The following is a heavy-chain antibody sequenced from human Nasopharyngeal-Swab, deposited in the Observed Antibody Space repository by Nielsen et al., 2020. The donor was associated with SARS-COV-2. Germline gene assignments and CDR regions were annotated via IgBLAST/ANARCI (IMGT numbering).Heavy chain of an antibody. D-gene: IGHD1-26*01. J-gene: IGHJ3*02. CDR2: IYSGGST. CDR1: GFTVSSNY. V-gene: IGHV3-53*01. CDR3: ARWEPHDAFDI. Sequence: GESLKISCAASGFTVSSNYMSWVRQAPGKGLEWVSVIYSGGSTYYADSVKGRFTISRDNSKNTLYLQMNSLRAKDTAVYYCARWEPHDAFDIWGQGTMVTVSS.